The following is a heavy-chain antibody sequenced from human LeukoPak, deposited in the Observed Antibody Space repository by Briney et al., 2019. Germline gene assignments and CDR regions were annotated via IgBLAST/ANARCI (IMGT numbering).Heavy chain of an antibody. CDR3: ARDFVGFGELFDLFDI. V-gene: IGHV1-18*01. D-gene: IGHD3-10*01. CDR2: ISAYNRDT. CDR1: GYSFSRYG. J-gene: IGHJ3*02. Sequence: ASVKVSCKASGYSFSRYGITWVRQAPGQGLEWMGWISAYNRDTHYAQKLQGRVTMTTDTSTSTAYMELRSLRFDDTAVYYCARDFVGFGELFDLFDIWGQGTMVTVSS.